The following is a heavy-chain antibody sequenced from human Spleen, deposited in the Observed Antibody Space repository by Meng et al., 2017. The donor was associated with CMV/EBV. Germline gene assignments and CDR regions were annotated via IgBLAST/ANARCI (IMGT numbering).Heavy chain of an antibody. J-gene: IGHJ4*02. CDR3: AAQMGAGTLIVVVYYFDY. CDR1: GFTFSNAW. V-gene: IGHV3-21*01. D-gene: IGHD3-22*01. CDR2: ISSTSTYI. Sequence: GGSLRLSCAASGFTFSNAWMSWVRQAPGKGLEWVSSISSTSTYIHYADSVRGRFTISRDNAKNSLYLQMDSLRAEDTAVYYCAAQMGAGTLIVVVYYFDYWGQGALVTVSS.